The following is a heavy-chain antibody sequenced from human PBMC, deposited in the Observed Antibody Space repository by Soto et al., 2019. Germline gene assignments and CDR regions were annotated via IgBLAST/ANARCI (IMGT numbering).Heavy chain of an antibody. CDR1: GGSISSYY. Sequence: SETLSLTCTVSGGSISSYYWSWIRQPPGKGLEWIGYIYYSGSTNYNPSLKSRVTISVDTSKNQFSLKLSSVTAADTAVYYCAVVAATADYYYMDVWGKGTTVTVSS. V-gene: IGHV4-59*01. J-gene: IGHJ6*03. CDR2: IYYSGST. D-gene: IGHD2-15*01. CDR3: AVVAATADYYYMDV.